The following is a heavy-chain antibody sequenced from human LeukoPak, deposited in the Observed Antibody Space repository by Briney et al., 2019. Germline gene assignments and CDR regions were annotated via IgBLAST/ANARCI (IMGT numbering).Heavy chain of an antibody. J-gene: IGHJ4*02. Sequence: PGGSLRLSCAASGFTFSSYSMNWVRQAPGKGLEWVSYISSSSSTIYYADSVKGRFTISRDNAKNSLYLQMNSLRAEDTAVYYCARDYYGDYLSPFDYWGQGTLVTVSS. CDR1: GFTFSSYS. CDR2: ISSSSSTI. D-gene: IGHD4-17*01. CDR3: ARDYYGDYLSPFDY. V-gene: IGHV3-48*01.